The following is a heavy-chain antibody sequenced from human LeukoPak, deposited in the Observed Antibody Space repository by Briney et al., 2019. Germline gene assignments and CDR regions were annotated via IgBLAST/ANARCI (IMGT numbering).Heavy chain of an antibody. CDR3: AKRALMGSGSYYYFDY. V-gene: IGHV3-23*01. Sequence: GGSLRLSCAVSGFTVSSKYMSWVRQAPGKGLEWVSAISGSGGSTYYADSVKGRFTISRDNSKNTLYLQMNSLRAEDTAVYYCAKRALMGSGSYYYFDYWGQGTLVTVSS. CDR2: ISGSGGST. CDR1: GFTVSSKY. D-gene: IGHD3-10*01. J-gene: IGHJ4*02.